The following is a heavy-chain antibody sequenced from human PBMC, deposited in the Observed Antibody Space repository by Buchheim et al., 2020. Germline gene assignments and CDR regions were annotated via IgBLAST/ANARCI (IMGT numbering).Heavy chain of an antibody. CDR1: GFTFSSYA. D-gene: IGHD2-2*01. J-gene: IGHJ5*02. Sequence: EVQLLESGGGLVQPGGSLRLSCAASGFTFSSYAMSWVRQAPGKGLEWVSAISGSGGSTYYADSVKGRFTISRDNSKNTLYLQMNSLRAEDTAVYYCAKDRALQLLRGEVFNWFDPWGQGTL. V-gene: IGHV3-23*01. CDR2: ISGSGGST. CDR3: AKDRALQLLRGEVFNWFDP.